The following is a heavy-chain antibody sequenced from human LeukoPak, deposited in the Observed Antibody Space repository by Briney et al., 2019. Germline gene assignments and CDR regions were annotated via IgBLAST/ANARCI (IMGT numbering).Heavy chain of an antibody. Sequence: GGSLRLSCAASRFTFSNYGMHWVRQAPGKGLEWVAVISNDGSNKYYADSVKGRFTISRDNSKNTVYLQMNRLRAEDTAVYYCAKAGGPPSKFRITATGTFDPWGQGTQVTVSS. V-gene: IGHV3-30*18. CDR1: RFTFSNYG. J-gene: IGHJ5*02. CDR2: ISNDGSNK. CDR3: AKAGGPPSKFRITATGTFDP. D-gene: IGHD6-13*01.